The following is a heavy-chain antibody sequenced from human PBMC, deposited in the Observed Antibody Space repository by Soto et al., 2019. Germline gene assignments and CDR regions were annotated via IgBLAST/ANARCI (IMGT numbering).Heavy chain of an antibody. CDR2: ISVYHGNT. CDR1: GYTFGKYG. D-gene: IGHD2-2*01. CDR3: AKVCIGASCGFDI. V-gene: IGHV1-18*01. J-gene: IGHJ4*02. Sequence: QVQLVQSGTEVKKPGASVKVSCKASGYTFGKYGISWVRQAPGQGLEWVGWISVYHGNTVHAQKFRGRVNMTTDSLTSTSYMELGSLKFADTAMYYCAKVCIGASCGFDIWGQGTLVTVSS.